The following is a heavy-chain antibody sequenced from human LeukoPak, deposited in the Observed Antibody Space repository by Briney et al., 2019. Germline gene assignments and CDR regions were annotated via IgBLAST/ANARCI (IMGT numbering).Heavy chain of an antibody. Sequence: ASVKVSCKASGYTFTSYDINWVRQATGQGLEWMGWMSPNSDNTGYAQKFQGRVTFTRDTSISTAYMELRSLTSEDTAVYYCARDYGGSSGWFDPWGLGTLVTVSS. CDR2: MSPNSDNT. D-gene: IGHD4-23*01. CDR1: GYTFTSYD. V-gene: IGHV1-8*01. J-gene: IGHJ5*02. CDR3: ARDYGGSSGWFDP.